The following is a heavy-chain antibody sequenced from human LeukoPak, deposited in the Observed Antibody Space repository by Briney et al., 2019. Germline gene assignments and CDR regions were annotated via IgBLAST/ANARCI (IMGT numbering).Heavy chain of an antibody. D-gene: IGHD1-26*01. Sequence: GESLKISCKGSVYSFTNYWIGWVRQMPGKGLEWMGIIYPGDSETRYSPSFQGQVTISADKSISTAYLQWSSLKASDTAMYYCARRWAREVFDYWGQGTLVTVSS. CDR1: VYSFTNYW. CDR2: IYPGDSET. V-gene: IGHV5-51*01. CDR3: ARRWAREVFDY. J-gene: IGHJ4*02.